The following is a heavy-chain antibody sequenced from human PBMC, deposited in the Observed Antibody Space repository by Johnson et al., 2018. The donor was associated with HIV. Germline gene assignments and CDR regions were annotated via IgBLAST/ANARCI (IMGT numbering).Heavy chain of an antibody. CDR2: IYSGGRT. Sequence: EVQLVESGGGLIQPGGSLRLSCAASGFTVSDNYMTWVRQAPGKGLEWVSVIYSGGRTYYADFVQGRFTISRDNSKNTVYLLMNSLRGEDTAVYYCARILLGYCRAWGQGTMVTVSS. D-gene: IGHD2-15*01. CDR3: ARILLGYCRA. CDR1: GFTVSDNY. V-gene: IGHV3-53*01. J-gene: IGHJ3*01.